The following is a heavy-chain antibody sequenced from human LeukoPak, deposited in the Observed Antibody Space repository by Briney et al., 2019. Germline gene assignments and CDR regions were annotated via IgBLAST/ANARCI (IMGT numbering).Heavy chain of an antibody. CDR2: ISWNSGSI. CDR3: ARDLERPHFYYYYYYMDV. D-gene: IGHD1-1*01. J-gene: IGHJ6*03. CDR1: GFTFDDYA. V-gene: IGHV3-9*01. Sequence: PGRSLRLSCAASGFTFDDYAMHWVRQAPGKGLEWVSGISWNSGSIGYADSVKGRFTISRDNAKNSLYLQMNSLRAEDTAVYYCARDLERPHFYYYYYYMDVWGKGTTVTVSS.